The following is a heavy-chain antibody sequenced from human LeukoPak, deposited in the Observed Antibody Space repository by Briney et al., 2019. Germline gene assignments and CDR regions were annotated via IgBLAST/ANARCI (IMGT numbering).Heavy chain of an antibody. Sequence: KPGESLKISCKGSGYIFTSYWIGWVRRLPGKGLEGMGIIYPGDSDTRYSPSFQGQVTISADKSISTAYLQWSSLKASDTAMYYCARLPLRTIFPPPPDYWGQGTLVTVSS. J-gene: IGHJ4*02. V-gene: IGHV5-51*01. CDR1: GYIFTSYW. CDR3: ARLPLRTIFPPPPDY. CDR2: IYPGDSDT. D-gene: IGHD3-9*01.